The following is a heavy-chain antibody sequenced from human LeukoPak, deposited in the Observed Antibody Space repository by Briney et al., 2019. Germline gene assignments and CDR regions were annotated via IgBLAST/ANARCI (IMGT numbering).Heavy chain of an antibody. D-gene: IGHD2-2*01. CDR3: AKALRYCSSTSCYAVRHNYYYYGMDV. J-gene: IGHJ6*02. V-gene: IGHV3-23*01. CDR2: ISGSGGST. Sequence: PGGSLRLCCAASGFTFSSYAMSWVRQAPGKGLEWVSAISGSGGSTYYADSVKGRCTISRDNSKNTLYLQMNSLRAEDTAVYYCAKALRYCSSTSCYAVRHNYYYYGMDVGGQGTTVTVSS. CDR1: GFTFSSYA.